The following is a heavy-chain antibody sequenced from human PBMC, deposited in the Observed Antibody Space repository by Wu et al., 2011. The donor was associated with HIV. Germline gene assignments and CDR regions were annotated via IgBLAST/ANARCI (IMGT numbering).Heavy chain of an antibody. CDR2: IIPIFGTA. CDR1: GGTFNSYG. Sequence: QVQLVQSGAAVKKPGSSVKVSCKASGGTFNSYGITWVRQAPGQGLEWMGGIIPIFGTANYAQKFQGRVTITADKSTSTAYMELSSLRSEDTAVYYCAREHDYGGADAFDIWGQGTMVTVSS. D-gene: IGHD4-23*01. J-gene: IGHJ3*02. CDR3: AREHDYGGADAFDI. V-gene: IGHV1-69*06.